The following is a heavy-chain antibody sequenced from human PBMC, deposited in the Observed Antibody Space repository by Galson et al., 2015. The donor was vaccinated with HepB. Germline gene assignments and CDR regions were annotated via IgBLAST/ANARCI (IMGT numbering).Heavy chain of an antibody. V-gene: IGHV3-48*01. J-gene: IGHJ6*02. CDR3: AREGYYYDSSGTRYYYGMDV. D-gene: IGHD3-22*01. CDR2: ISSSSSTI. Sequence: GKGLEWISYISSSSSTIYYADSVKGRFTISRDNAKNSLYLQMNSLRAEDTAVYYCAREGYYYDSSGTRYYYGMDVWGQGTTVTVSS.